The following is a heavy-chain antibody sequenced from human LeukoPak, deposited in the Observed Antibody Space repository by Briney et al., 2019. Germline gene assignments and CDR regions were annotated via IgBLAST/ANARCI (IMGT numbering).Heavy chain of an antibody. D-gene: IGHD4-17*01. J-gene: IGHJ4*02. CDR2: ISSSSSYK. CDR1: GFTFSSYS. Sequence: PGGSLRLSCAASGFTFSSYSMNWVRQAPGKGLEWVSSISSSSSYKYYADSVKGRFTISRDNAKNSLYLQMNSLRAGDTAVYYCAREATTVTIFDYWGQGTLVTVSS. CDR3: AREATTVTIFDY. V-gene: IGHV3-21*01.